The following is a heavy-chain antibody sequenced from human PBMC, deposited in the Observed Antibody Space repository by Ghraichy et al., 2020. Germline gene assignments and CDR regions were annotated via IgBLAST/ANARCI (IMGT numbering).Heavy chain of an antibody. V-gene: IGHV3-23*01. CDR1: GFTFSSYA. D-gene: IGHD4-17*01. Sequence: GGSLRLSCAASGFTFSSYAMSWVRQAPVKGLEWVSAVSGSGGNTYYADSVKGRFTISRDNSRNTLYLQMNSLRVEDTAVYYCAKGGDYDEYFDFWGQGSLVTVSS. J-gene: IGHJ4*02. CDR3: AKGGDYDEYFDF. CDR2: VSGSGGNT.